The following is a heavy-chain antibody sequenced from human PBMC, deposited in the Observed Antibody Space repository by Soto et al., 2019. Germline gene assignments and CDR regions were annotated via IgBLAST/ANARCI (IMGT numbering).Heavy chain of an antibody. CDR2: IKEDGSEK. Sequence: EVQVVESGGGLVQPGGSLRLSCAASGFTFSKYWMSWVRQAPGKGREWVANIKEDGSEKYYVDSVKGRFTISRDNAKNSLYLQMNSLRAEDTAVYYCARVPVKVAAGTAWLDPWGQGTLVTVSS. CDR3: ARVPVKVAAGTAWLDP. J-gene: IGHJ5*02. CDR1: GFTFSKYW. V-gene: IGHV3-7*01. D-gene: IGHD6-13*01.